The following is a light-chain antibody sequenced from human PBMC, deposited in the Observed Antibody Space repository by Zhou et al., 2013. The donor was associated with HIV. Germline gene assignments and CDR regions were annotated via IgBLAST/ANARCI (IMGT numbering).Light chain of an antibody. V-gene: IGKV1-39*01. CDR3: QQTYSSPWT. J-gene: IGKJ1*01. CDR1: QSINSW. CDR2: AAS. Sequence: DIQMTQSPSTLSASVGDRVTITCRASQSINSWLAWYQQKPGKAPRLLIYAASSLQSGVTSRFSGSGSGTDFALTISSLQPEDIATYSCQQTYSSPWTFG.